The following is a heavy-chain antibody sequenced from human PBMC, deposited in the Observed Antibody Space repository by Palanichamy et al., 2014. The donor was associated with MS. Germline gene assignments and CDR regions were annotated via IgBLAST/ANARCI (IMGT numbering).Heavy chain of an antibody. CDR2: VSPSGGTT. Sequence: EVQLVESWRRLGTGLGGPVRLACAASGFTFGNYAMNWVRQAPVKGLEWVSTVSPSGGTTFYADSVKGRFTISRDNSKNTLYLQMNSPRAEDTAVYYCAKRDKSDGKPYFGMDVWGQGTTVTVSS. CDR3: AKRDKSDGKPYFGMDV. D-gene: IGHD2-21*01. V-gene: IGHV3-23*04. CDR1: GFTFGNYA. J-gene: IGHJ6*02.